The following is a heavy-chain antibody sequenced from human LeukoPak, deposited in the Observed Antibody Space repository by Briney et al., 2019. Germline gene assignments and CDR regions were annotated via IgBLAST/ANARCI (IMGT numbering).Heavy chain of an antibody. CDR3: AKRGTGYYYGSGSLDVHHPLDY. Sequence: GGSLRLSCAASGFTFSSYEMNWVRQAPGKGLEWVSYISSSGSTIYYADSVKGRFTISRDNSKNTLYLQMNSLRAEDTAVYYCAKRGTGYYYGSGSLDVHHPLDYWGQGTLVTVSS. V-gene: IGHV3-48*03. D-gene: IGHD3-10*01. CDR2: ISSSGSTI. J-gene: IGHJ4*02. CDR1: GFTFSSYE.